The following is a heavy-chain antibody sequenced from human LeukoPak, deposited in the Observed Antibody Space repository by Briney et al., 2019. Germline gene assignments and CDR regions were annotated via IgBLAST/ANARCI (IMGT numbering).Heavy chain of an antibody. D-gene: IGHD3-9*01. CDR1: GGSFSGYY. J-gene: IGHJ4*02. CDR2: INHSGST. Sequence: AETLSLTCAVYGGSFSGYYWSWIRQPPGKGLEWIGEINHSGSTNYNPSLKSRVTISVDTSKNQFSLKLSSVTAADTAVYYCAGGRPAGYDILTGYYIGRYFDYWGQGTLVTVSS. CDR3: AGGRPAGYDILTGYYIGRYFDY. V-gene: IGHV4-34*01.